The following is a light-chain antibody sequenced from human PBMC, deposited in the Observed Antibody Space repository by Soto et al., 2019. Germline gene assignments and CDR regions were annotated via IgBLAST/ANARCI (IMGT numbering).Light chain of an antibody. V-gene: IGLV4-69*01. CDR3: QTWGTGTPWV. J-gene: IGLJ3*02. CDR2: LNSDGSH. CDR1: SGHSNYA. Sequence: QPVLTQSPSASASLGASVKLTCTLSSGHSNYAIAWHQQQPEKGPRYLMKLNSDGSHSEGDGIPDRFSGSSSGAERYLTISTLPSEDEADYYCQTWGTGTPWVFGGATQLTVL.